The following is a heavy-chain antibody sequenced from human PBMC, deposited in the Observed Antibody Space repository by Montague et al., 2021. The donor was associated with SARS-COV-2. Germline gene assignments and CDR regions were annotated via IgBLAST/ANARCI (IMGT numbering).Heavy chain of an antibody. D-gene: IGHD3-10*01. CDR3: AKDRAPLWFGGIPHNWFDP. J-gene: IGHJ5*02. Sequence: SLRLSFSASGFTFDDYAMRWVRQAPGKGLEWVSGISWNSCSIGYADSVNGRFTISRDNAKNSLYLQMNSLRAEDTALYYCAKDRAPLWFGGIPHNWFDPGGQGTLVTVSS. CDR2: ISWNSCSI. V-gene: IGHV3-9*01. CDR1: GFTFDDYA.